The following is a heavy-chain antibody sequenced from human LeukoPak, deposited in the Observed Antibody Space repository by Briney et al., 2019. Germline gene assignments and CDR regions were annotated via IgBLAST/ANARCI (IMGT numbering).Heavy chain of an antibody. D-gene: IGHD2/OR15-2a*01. V-gene: IGHV3-30*02. J-gene: IGHJ4*02. CDR3: ARDVGQLSYADY. CDR2: IRYDGSNK. CDR1: GFTFSSYG. Sequence: GGSLRLSCAASGFTFSSYGMHWVRQAPGKGLEWVAFIRYDGSNKYYADSVKGRFTISRDNSKNTLYLQMNSLRAEDTAVYYCARDVGQLSYADYWGQGTLVTVSS.